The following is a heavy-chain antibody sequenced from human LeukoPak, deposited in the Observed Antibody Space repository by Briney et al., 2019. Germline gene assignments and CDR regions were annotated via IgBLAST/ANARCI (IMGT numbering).Heavy chain of an antibody. CDR2: IYFSGST. J-gene: IGHJ5*02. CDR1: GGSISSGGYY. D-gene: IGHD6-25*01. Sequence: PSETLSLTCTVSGGSISSGGYYWSWIRQHPGKGLEWIGYIYFSGSTYYNPSLKSRVTISVDTSKNQFSLKLSSVTAADTAVYYCARVEENKAADHWGQGTLVTVSS. CDR3: ARVEENKAADH. V-gene: IGHV4-31*03.